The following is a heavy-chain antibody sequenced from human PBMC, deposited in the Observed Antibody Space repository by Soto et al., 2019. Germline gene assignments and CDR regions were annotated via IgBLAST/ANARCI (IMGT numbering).Heavy chain of an antibody. Sequence: ASVKVSCQASGYSFTGYSMHWVRQAPGQGLEWMGGIIPIFGTANYAQKFQGRVTITADESTSTAYMELSSLRSEDTAVYYCARDMDDFWSGYYVDWFDPWGQGTLVTVSS. CDR3: ARDMDDFWSGYYVDWFDP. CDR2: IIPIFGTA. CDR1: GYSFTGYS. J-gene: IGHJ5*02. V-gene: IGHV1-69*13. D-gene: IGHD3-3*01.